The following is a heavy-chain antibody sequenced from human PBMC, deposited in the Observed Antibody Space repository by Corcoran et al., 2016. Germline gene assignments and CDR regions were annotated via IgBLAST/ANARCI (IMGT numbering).Heavy chain of an antibody. CDR2: INPSGGST. V-gene: IGHV1-46*01. Sequence: QVQLVQSGAEVKKPGASVKVSCKASGYTFTSYYMHWVRQAPGQGLEWMGIINPSGGSTSYAQKFQGRVTMTRDTSTSTVYMEMSSLSSEETAVYYCARDLLSSGMEDYYYYYGMDVWGQGTTVTVSS. D-gene: IGHD6-19*01. CDR1: GYTFTSYY. CDR3: ARDLLSSGMEDYYYYYGMDV. J-gene: IGHJ6*02.